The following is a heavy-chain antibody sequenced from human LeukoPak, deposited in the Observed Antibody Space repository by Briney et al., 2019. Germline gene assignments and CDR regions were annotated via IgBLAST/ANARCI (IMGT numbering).Heavy chain of an antibody. CDR1: VGSISTYY. J-gene: IGHJ3*02. D-gene: IGHD3-22*01. Sequence: SETLSLTCTFSVGSISTYYWSWIRQPPGKGLEWIGYIYYSGSTNYNPSLKSRVTISVDTSKNHFSLRLSSVTAADTAVYYCARARIVVVIPDAFDIWGQGTMVTVSS. V-gene: IGHV4-59*08. CDR2: IYYSGST. CDR3: ARARIVVVIPDAFDI.